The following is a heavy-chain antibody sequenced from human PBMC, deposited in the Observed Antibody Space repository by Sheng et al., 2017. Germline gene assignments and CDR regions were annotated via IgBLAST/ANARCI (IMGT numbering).Heavy chain of an antibody. J-gene: IGHJ5*02. CDR3: ARKDIVVVPAVRAWFDP. Sequence: QVQLQQWGAGLLKPSETLSLTCAVYGGSFSGYYWSWIRQPPGKGLEWIGEINHSGSTNYNPSLKSRVTISVDTSKNQFSLKLSSVTAADTAVYYCARKDIVVVPAVRAWFDPWGQGTLVTVSS. V-gene: IGHV4-34*01. D-gene: IGHD2-2*01. CDR1: GGSFSGYY. CDR2: INHSGST.